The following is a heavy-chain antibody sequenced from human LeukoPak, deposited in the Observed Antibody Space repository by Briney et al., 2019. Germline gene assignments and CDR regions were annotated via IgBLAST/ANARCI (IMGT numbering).Heavy chain of an antibody. CDR2: INHSGST. CDR3: ARGFKWQQLVRPVMDV. V-gene: IGHV4-34*01. Sequence: PSETLSLTCAVYGGSFSGYYWSWIRQPPGKGLEWIGEINHSGSTNYNPSLKSRVTISVDTSKNQFSLKLSSVTAADTAVYYCARGFKWQQLVRPVMDVWGKGTTVTVSS. CDR1: GGSFSGYY. D-gene: IGHD6-13*01. J-gene: IGHJ6*04.